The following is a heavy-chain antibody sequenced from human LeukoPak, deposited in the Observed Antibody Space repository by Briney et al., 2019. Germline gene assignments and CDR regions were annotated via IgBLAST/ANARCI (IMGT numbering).Heavy chain of an antibody. CDR1: GFTFSSYW. Sequence: GGSLRLSCAASGFTFSSYWMSWVRQAPGKGLEWMANIKQDGSEKNYVDSVKGRFTISRDNAQNSLYLQMNSLRAEDTAVYYCASQTLFNYWGQGTLVTVSS. V-gene: IGHV3-7*01. CDR2: IKQDGSEK. J-gene: IGHJ4*02. CDR3: ASQTLFNY.